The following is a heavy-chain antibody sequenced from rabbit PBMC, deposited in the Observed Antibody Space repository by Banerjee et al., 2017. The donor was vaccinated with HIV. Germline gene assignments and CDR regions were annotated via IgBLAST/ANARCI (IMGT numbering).Heavy chain of an antibody. V-gene: IGHV1S45*01. Sequence: QEQLEKSGGDLVKPEGSLTLTCTASGFSFSSSYWICWVRQAPGKGLEWIACIYAGSSGTTYHMSWAKGRFTISKASWTTVTLQMTSLTAADTASYFCARDLAGVIGWNFGLWGPGTLVTVS. CDR3: ARDLAGVIGWNFGL. CDR2: IYAGSSGTT. D-gene: IGHD4-1*01. J-gene: IGHJ4*01. CDR1: GFSFSSSYW.